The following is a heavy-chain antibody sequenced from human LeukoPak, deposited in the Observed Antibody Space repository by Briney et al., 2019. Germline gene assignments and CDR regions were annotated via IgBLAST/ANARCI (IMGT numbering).Heavy chain of an antibody. CDR3: AKAKQQLVLWNWFDP. CDR2: ISGSGGST. J-gene: IGHJ5*02. CDR1: GFTFSSYA. D-gene: IGHD6-13*01. Sequence: GGSLRLSCAASGFTFSSYAMSWVRQAPGKGLEWVSAISGSGGSTYYADSVKGRFTISRDNSKNTLYLQMNSLRAEDTAVYYCAKAKQQLVLWNWFDPWGQGTLVTVSS. V-gene: IGHV3-23*01.